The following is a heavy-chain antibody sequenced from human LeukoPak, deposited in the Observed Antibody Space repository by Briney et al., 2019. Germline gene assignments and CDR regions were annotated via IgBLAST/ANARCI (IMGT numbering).Heavy chain of an antibody. J-gene: IGHJ6*02. Sequence: SETLSLTCTVSGGSITSNYWSWIRQPPGKGLEWIGYIYYSGSTNYNPSLKSRVTISIDTSKNQFSLRLTSVTAADTAVYYCARVGYCSSTSCSLYYYYGMDVWGQGTTVTVSS. CDR2: IYYSGST. CDR3: ARVGYCSSTSCSLYYYYGMDV. CDR1: GGSITSNY. D-gene: IGHD2-2*01. V-gene: IGHV4-59*08.